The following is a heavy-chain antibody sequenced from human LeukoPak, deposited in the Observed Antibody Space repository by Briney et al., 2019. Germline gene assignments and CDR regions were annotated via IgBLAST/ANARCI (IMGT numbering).Heavy chain of an antibody. CDR2: ISSSGSTI. Sequence: GGSLRLSCAASGFSFSSYEMNWVRQAPGKGLEWVSYISSSGSTIYYADSVKARFTISRDNAKNSLYLQMNSLTAEDTAVYYCAELGITMIGGVWGKGTTVTISS. J-gene: IGHJ6*04. D-gene: IGHD3-10*02. V-gene: IGHV3-48*03. CDR1: GFSFSSYE. CDR3: AELGITMIGGV.